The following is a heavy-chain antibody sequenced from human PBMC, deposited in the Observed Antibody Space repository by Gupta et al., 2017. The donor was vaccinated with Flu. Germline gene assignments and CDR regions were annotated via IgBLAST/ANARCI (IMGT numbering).Heavy chain of an antibody. CDR3: ARADSGYPKTGIVDY. V-gene: IGHV3-30-3*01. J-gene: IGHJ4*02. D-gene: IGHD5-12*01. CDR1: GFIFSSYA. Sequence: QVQLVESGGGVVQPGRSLRLPCAASGFIFSSYALHWVRQAPGKGLEWVAVLSYDGSDKYYADSVQGRFTISRDNSKNTLYLQMNSLRPEDTAVYYCARADSGYPKTGIVDYWGQGTLVTVSS. CDR2: LSYDGSDK.